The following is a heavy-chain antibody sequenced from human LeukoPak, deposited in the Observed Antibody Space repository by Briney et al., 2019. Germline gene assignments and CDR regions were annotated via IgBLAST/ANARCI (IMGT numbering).Heavy chain of an antibody. J-gene: IGHJ6*03. D-gene: IGHD2-2*01. V-gene: IGHV3-7*01. CDR1: GFTFSDYY. CDR3: AGEYQLLGGHDYYYYMDV. CDR2: IKQDGSEK. Sequence: GGSLRLSCAASGFTFSDYYMSWIRQAPGKGLEWVANIKQDGSEKYYVASVKGRFTISRDNAKNSLYLQMNSLRAEDTAVYYCAGEYQLLGGHDYYYYMDVWGKGTTVIVSS.